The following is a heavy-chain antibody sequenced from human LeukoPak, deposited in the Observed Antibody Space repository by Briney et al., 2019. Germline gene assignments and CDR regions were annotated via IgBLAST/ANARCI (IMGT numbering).Heavy chain of an antibody. V-gene: IGHV3-48*03. CDR3: AKGAHHDAFDI. Sequence: GGSLRLSCAASGFTFSSNGMNWVRQAPGKGLEWVSYISATGGTIYYADSVKGRFTISRDNAKNSLYLQMNSLRTEDTAVYYCAKGAHHDAFDIWGQGTMVTVSS. J-gene: IGHJ3*02. CDR2: ISATGGTI. CDR1: GFTFSSNG.